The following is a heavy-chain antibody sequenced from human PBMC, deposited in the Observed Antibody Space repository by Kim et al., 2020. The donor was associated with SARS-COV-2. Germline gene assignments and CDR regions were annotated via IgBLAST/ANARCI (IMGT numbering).Heavy chain of an antibody. CDR2: ISSSSSYI. J-gene: IGHJ4*02. CDR3: ASAFARYYDS. CDR1: GFTFSTYS. Sequence: GGSLRLSCAASGFTFSTYSMNWVRQTPGKGLEWVSSISSSSSYIYYADSVKGRFTISRDNAKNSLYLQMNSLRAEDTAVYYCASAFARYYDSWGQGTLVTVSS. V-gene: IGHV3-21*01. D-gene: IGHD3-3*02.